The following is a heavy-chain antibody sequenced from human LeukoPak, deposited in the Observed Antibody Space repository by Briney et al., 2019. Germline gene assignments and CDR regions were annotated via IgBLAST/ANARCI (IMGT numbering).Heavy chain of an antibody. V-gene: IGHV3-23*01. CDR3: ARDSRWGDFWSGYYVPKDY. CDR1: GFTFSSYA. J-gene: IGHJ4*02. Sequence: PGGFLRLSCAASGFTFSSYAMSWVRQAPGRGLEWVSAISGSGGSTYYADSVKGRFTISRDNSKNTLYLQMNSLRAEDTAVYYCARDSRWGDFWSGYYVPKDYWGQGTLVTVSS. CDR2: ISGSGGST. D-gene: IGHD3-3*01.